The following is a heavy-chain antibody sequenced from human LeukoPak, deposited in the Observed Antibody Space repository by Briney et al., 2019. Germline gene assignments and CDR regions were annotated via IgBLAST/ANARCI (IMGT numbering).Heavy chain of an antibody. V-gene: IGHV3-21*04. J-gene: IGHJ4*02. CDR1: GFTFSSYG. D-gene: IGHD2-21*02. CDR2: ISSSSSYI. CDR3: ARDGGKGDKDY. Sequence: GGSLRLSCAASGFTFSSYGMNWVRQAPGKGLEWVSSISSSSSYIYYADSVKGRFTISRDNAKNSLYLQMNSLRAEDPAVYYCARDGGKGDKDYWGQGTLVTVSS.